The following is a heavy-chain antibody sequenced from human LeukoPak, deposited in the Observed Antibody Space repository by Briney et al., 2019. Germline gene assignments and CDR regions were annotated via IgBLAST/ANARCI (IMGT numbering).Heavy chain of an antibody. J-gene: IGHJ4*02. CDR1: GFTFSSAW. D-gene: IGHD6-19*01. CDR3: TTDPQQWLVPSIDY. V-gene: IGHV3-15*01. CDR2: IKSKTDGGTT. Sequence: GGSLRLSCAASGFTFSSAWMSWVRQAPGKGLEWVGRIKSKTDGGTTDHAAPVKGRFTISRDDSKNTLYLQMNSLKTEDTAVYYCTTDPQQWLVPSIDYWGQGTLVTVSS.